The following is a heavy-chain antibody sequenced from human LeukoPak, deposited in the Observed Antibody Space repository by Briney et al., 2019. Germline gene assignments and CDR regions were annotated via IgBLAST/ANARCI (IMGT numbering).Heavy chain of an antibody. CDR2: VYYSGAT. J-gene: IGHJ4*02. V-gene: IGHV4-59*01. CDR1: GDSIY. D-gene: IGHD2-21*02. Sequence: SETLSLTCTVSGDSIYWSWVRQSPGTGLQWIGTVYYSGATNYNPSLASRVTMSLDMSKSQFSLKLSSVTAADTAIYYCATVTSHPRYFDHWGQGTLVTVSS. CDR3: ATVTSHPRYFDH.